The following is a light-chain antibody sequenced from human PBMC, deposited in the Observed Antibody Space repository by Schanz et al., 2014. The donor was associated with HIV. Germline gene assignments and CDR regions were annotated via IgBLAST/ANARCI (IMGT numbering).Light chain of an antibody. CDR3: ATWHSSLREVV. Sequence: QSLLTQPPSVSAAPGQRVTISCSGGALNLGHNFVSWYQQFPGTAPKLLIFADYQRPSEIPDRISGSKTGTSATLAINGLQTGDEADYYCATWHSSLREVVFGGGTKLTAL. V-gene: IGLV1-51*01. J-gene: IGLJ2*01. CDR1: ALNLGHNF. CDR2: ADY.